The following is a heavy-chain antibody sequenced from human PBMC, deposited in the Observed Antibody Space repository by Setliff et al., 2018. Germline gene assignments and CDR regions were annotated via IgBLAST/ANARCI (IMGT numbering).Heavy chain of an antibody. V-gene: IGHV5-51*01. CDR1: GYRFTTYW. D-gene: IGHD6-25*01. CDR2: VFSGDSDT. CDR3: ARLGAPASHDAFDI. J-gene: IGHJ3*02. Sequence: GESLKISCKGSGYRFTTYWIGWVRQMPGKGLEWMGIVFSGDSDTRYSPSFQGQVTMSADKSINTAYLQWSSLKASDTAMYYCARLGAPASHDAFDIWGQGTMVTVAS.